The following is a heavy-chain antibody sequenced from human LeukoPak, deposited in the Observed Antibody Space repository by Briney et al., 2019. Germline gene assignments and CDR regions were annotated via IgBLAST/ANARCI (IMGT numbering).Heavy chain of an antibody. V-gene: IGHV4-38-2*01. CDR1: SYSISRGYY. Sequence: SETLSLTCFVSSYSISRGYYWGWIRQSPGKGLEYVGSIYHRGGNYYNPSLRRRVSMSVDTSKNQFSLRLSSVTAADTAIYYCARYQTGTMFAVWGQGTLVTISP. J-gene: IGHJ4*02. CDR2: IYHRGGN. D-gene: IGHD1/OR15-1a*01. CDR3: ARYQTGTMFAV.